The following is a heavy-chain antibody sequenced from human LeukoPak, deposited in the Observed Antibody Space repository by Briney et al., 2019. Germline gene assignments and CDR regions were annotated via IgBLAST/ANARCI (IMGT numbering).Heavy chain of an antibody. CDR1: GYTFTSHD. CDR2: MSPNSGDT. D-gene: IGHD7-27*01. V-gene: IGHV1-8*01. CDR3: VRTPPSWGFDY. Sequence: ASVKVSCKASGYTFTSHDIYWVRQATGQGLEWMGWMSPNSGDTGYAQKFQGRVTMTSDSSISTAYMELSSLRSEDTAIYYCVRTPPSWGFDYWGQGTLVTVSS. J-gene: IGHJ4*02.